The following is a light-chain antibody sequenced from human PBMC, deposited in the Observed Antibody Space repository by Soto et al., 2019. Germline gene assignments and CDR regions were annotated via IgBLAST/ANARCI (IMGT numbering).Light chain of an antibody. CDR2: GNS. Sequence: SLLTQPPPVSGAPGQRGTISCTGSSSNIGAGYDVHWYQQLPGTAPKLLIYGNSNRPSGVPDRFSGSKSGTSASLAITGLQAEDEADYYCQSYDSSLSGSYVFGTGTKVTVL. V-gene: IGLV1-40*01. J-gene: IGLJ1*01. CDR3: QSYDSSLSGSYV. CDR1: SSNIGAGYD.